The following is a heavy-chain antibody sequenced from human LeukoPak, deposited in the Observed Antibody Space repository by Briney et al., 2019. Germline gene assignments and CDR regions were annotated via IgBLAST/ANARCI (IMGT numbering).Heavy chain of an antibody. D-gene: IGHD1-26*01. CDR3: ATSRYSGSYSDGMDV. J-gene: IGHJ6*02. CDR2: IYSGGGT. V-gene: IGHV3-53*04. CDR1: GFTVSGHS. Sequence: PGGSLTLSCAASGFTVSGHSLTWVRQAAGKGLEWVSIIYSGGGTYYADSVKGRFTIPRHNSKNTLYLQMNSLRAEDTAVYYCATSRYSGSYSDGMDVWGQGTTVTVSS.